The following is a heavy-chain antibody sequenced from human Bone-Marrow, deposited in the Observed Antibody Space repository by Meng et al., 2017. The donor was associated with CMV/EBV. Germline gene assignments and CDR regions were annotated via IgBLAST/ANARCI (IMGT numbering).Heavy chain of an antibody. CDR1: GYTFTGYY. Sequence: ASVKVSCKASGYTFTGYYMHWVRQAPGQGLEWMGWINPNSGGTNYAQKFQGRVTMTRDTSISTAYVELSRLRSDDTAVYYCGRDPFYCPTTTCHTYNWFDPWGQGTLVTVSS. CDR3: GRDPFYCPTTTCHTYNWFDP. J-gene: IGHJ5*02. V-gene: IGHV1-2*02. CDR2: INPNSGGT. D-gene: IGHD2-2*01.